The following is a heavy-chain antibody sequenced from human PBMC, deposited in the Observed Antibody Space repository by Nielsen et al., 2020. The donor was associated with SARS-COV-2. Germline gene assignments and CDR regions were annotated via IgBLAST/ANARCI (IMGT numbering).Heavy chain of an antibody. J-gene: IGHJ4*02. D-gene: IGHD6-13*01. CDR1: GFSLSTSEVG. CDR2: IYWDDDK. V-gene: IGHV2-5*02. CDR3: ALTNLYSSNWRFDY. Sequence: SGPTLVKPTQTLTLTCTFSGFSLSTSEVGVGWIRQPPGKALEWLALIYWDDDKRYSPSLKSRLTITKDTSKNQVVLTMTNMDPVDTATYYCALTNLYSSNWRFDYWGQGTLVTVSS.